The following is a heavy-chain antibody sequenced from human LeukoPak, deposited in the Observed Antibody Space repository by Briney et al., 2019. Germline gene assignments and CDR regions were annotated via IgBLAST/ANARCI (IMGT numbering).Heavy chain of an antibody. J-gene: IGHJ5*02. CDR2: IYSGGST. D-gene: IGHD3-10*01. CDR1: GFTVSSNY. CDR3: ARGGSGSYEFDP. Sequence: PGGSLRLSCAASGFTVSSNYMSWVRQAPGNGLEWVSVIYSGGSTYYADSVKGRFTISRNNSKNTLYLQMNSLRAEDTAVYYCARGGSGSYEFDPWGQGTLVTVSS. V-gene: IGHV3-66*02.